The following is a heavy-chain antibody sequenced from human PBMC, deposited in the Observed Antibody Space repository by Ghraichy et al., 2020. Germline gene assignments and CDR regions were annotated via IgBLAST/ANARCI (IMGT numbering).Heavy chain of an antibody. V-gene: IGHV1-69*13. CDR2: IIPIFGTA. Sequence: SVKVSCKASGGTFSSYAISWVRQAPGQGLEWMGGIIPIFGTANYAQKFQGRVTITADESTSTAYMELSSLRSEDTAVYYCARDTDYGGRIDAFDIWGQGTMVTVSS. CDR1: GGTFSSYA. J-gene: IGHJ3*02. CDR3: ARDTDYGGRIDAFDI. D-gene: IGHD4-23*01.